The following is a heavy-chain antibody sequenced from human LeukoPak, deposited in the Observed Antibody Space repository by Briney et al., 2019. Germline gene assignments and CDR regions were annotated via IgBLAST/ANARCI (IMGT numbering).Heavy chain of an antibody. CDR3: ARDPLMTTASPRY. Sequence: SQTLSLTCTVSVGSISSGDYYSSWIREPPGKGLEWIGYIYYSVSTYYNPSLKSRVTISVDTSKNQFSLQLSSVPAADTAVYYCARDPLMTTASPRYWGQGTLVTVSS. CDR2: IYYSVST. J-gene: IGHJ4*02. V-gene: IGHV4-30-4*01. D-gene: IGHD4-17*01. CDR1: VGSISSGDYY.